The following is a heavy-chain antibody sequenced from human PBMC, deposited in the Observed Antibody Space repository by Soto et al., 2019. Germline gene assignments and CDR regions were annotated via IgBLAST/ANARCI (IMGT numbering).Heavy chain of an antibody. CDR1: GYTFTSYD. Sequence: ASVKVSCKASGYTFTSYDINWVRQATGQGLEWMGWMNPNSGNTGYAQKFQGRVTMTRNTSISTAYMELSGLRSEDTAVYYCARAYYDFWSGYYNWFDPWGQGTLVTAPQ. D-gene: IGHD3-3*01. CDR2: MNPNSGNT. V-gene: IGHV1-8*01. CDR3: ARAYYDFWSGYYNWFDP. J-gene: IGHJ5*02.